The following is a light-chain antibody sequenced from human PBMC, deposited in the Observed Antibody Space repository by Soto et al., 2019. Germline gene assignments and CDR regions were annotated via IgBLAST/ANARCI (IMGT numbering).Light chain of an antibody. Sequence: QSALTQPRSVSGSPGQSVTISCTGTSSDVGGYNYVSWYQQHPGTVPKLMIYDVSNRPSGVPDSFSGSKSGNTASLTISGLQAEDEADYYCCSYAGGHTSLLFGGGTKLTVL. CDR3: CSYAGGHTSLL. J-gene: IGLJ2*01. CDR1: SSDVGGYNY. CDR2: DVS. V-gene: IGLV2-11*01.